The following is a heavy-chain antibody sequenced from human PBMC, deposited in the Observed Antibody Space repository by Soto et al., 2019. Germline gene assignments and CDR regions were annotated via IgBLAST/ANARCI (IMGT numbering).Heavy chain of an antibody. V-gene: IGHV3-30*18. CDR1: GFTFSSYD. CDR2: ISYDGSKK. Sequence: GGSLRLSCAASGFTFSSYDMNWVHQAPGKGLEWVAVISYDGSKKFYGDSVKGRFTVSRDNIKNTLSLQMISLRAEDTAVYYCAKDQGVGGLDSWGLGTLVTVSS. CDR3: AKDQGVGGLDS. J-gene: IGHJ4*02. D-gene: IGHD2-15*01.